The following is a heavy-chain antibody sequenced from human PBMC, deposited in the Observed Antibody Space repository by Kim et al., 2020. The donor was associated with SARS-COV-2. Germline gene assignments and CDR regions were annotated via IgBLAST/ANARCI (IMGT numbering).Heavy chain of an antibody. CDR3: ARDPNRIDY. CDR2: IDGSGRVI. V-gene: IGHV3-11*01. J-gene: IGHJ4*02. Sequence: GGSLRLSCVGSGFTFSDVYMSWIRQAPGKGLECVSYIDGSGRVISYAASVKGRFTISRDNAKNSLFLEMNSLRAEDSAVYYCARDPNRIDYWGQGTLVTVSP. CDR1: GFTFSDVY.